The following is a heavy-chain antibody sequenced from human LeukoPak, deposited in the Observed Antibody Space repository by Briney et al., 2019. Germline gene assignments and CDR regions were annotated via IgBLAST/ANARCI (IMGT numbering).Heavy chain of an antibody. D-gene: IGHD3-10*01. CDR1: GFTVSSNY. J-gene: IGHJ4*02. Sequence: GGSLRPSCAASGFTVSSNYMSWVRQAPGRGLEWVSSISSSSSYIYYADSVKGRFTISRDNAKNSLYLQMNSLRAEDTAVYYCARDRYGSGSYYNADYWGQGTLVTVSS. CDR2: ISSSSSYI. V-gene: IGHV3-21*01. CDR3: ARDRYGSGSYYNADY.